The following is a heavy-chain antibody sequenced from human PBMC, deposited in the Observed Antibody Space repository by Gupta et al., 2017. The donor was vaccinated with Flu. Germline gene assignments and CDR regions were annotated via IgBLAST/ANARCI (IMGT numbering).Heavy chain of an antibody. D-gene: IGHD3-3*01. CDR2: IWYDGSNK. J-gene: IGHJ4*02. Sequence: QVQLVESGGGVVQPGRSVRLSCAASGFTFSSYGVHRVRQAPGKGLEWVAVIWYDGSNKYYADSVKGRFTISRDNSKNTLYLQMNSLRAEDTAVYYCAREWRSYYDFWSGYSFDYWGQGTLVTVSS. V-gene: IGHV3-33*01. CDR3: AREWRSYYDFWSGYSFDY. CDR1: GFTFSSYG.